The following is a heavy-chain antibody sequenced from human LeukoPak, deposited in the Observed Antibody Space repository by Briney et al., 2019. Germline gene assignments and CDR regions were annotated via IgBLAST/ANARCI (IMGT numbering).Heavy chain of an antibody. J-gene: IGHJ4*02. Sequence: SQTLSLTCTVSGGSINSGSYYWSWIRQPAGKGLEWIGRIYTSGSTNYNPSLKSRVTISVDTSKNQFSLKLSSVTAADTAVYYCARLIAAAGILFWDYWGQGTLVTVSS. V-gene: IGHV4-61*02. CDR3: ARLIAAAGILFWDY. D-gene: IGHD6-13*01. CDR2: IYTSGST. CDR1: GGSINSGSYY.